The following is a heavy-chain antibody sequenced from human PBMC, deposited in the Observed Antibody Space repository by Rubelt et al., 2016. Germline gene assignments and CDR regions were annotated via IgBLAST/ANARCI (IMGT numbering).Heavy chain of an antibody. Sequence: GKGLEWIGEINHSGSTNYNPSLKSRVTISVDTSKNQFSLKLSSVTAADTAAYYCARGRTTDVWGQGTTVTVSS. J-gene: IGHJ6*02. CDR2: INHSGST. D-gene: IGHD1-1*01. V-gene: IGHV4-34*01. CDR3: ARGRTTDV.